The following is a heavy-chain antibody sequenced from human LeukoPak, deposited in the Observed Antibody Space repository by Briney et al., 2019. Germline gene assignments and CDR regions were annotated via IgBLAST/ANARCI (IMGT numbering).Heavy chain of an antibody. CDR2: VYYNGNT. CDR3: ARGLVAFDY. J-gene: IGHJ4*02. CDR1: GEPISSYY. Sequence: SETLSLTCLVSGEPISSYYWSWIRQAPGRGPEYIGNVYYNGNTNYNPSLKSRVTMSLDMSKNQFSLKLNSVTAADTAVYYCARGLVAFDYWGQGALVIVSS. V-gene: IGHV4-59*12. D-gene: IGHD2-15*01.